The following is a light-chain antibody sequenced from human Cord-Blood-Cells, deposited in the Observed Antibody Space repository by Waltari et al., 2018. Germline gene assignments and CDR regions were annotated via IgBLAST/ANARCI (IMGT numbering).Light chain of an antibody. Sequence: DIVMTQSPDSLAVSLGERASINCKPSQSVLYSSNNKNYLAWYQQKPGHPPKLLIYWASTRESWVPDRFSGSGSGTDFTLTISSLQAEDVAVYYCQQYYSTPLTFGQGTRLEIK. J-gene: IGKJ5*01. V-gene: IGKV4-1*01. CDR2: WAS. CDR1: QSVLYSSNNKNY. CDR3: QQYYSTPLT.